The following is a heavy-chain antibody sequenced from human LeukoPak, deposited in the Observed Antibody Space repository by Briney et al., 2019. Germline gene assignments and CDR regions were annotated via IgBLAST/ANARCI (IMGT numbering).Heavy chain of an antibody. J-gene: IGHJ6*03. V-gene: IGHV4-34*01. CDR3: ARRKSFYYYYYMDV. CDR2: INHSGST. CDR1: GGSFSGYY. Sequence: KPSETLSLTCAVYGGSFSGYYWSWIRQPPGKGLEWLGEINHSGSTNYNPSLKSRVTISVDTSKNQFSLKLSSVTAADTAVYYCARRKSFYYYYYMDVWGKGTTVTISS. D-gene: IGHD3-3*01.